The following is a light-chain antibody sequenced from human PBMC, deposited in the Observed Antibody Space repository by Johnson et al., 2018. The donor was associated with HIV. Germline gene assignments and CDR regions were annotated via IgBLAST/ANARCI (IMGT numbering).Light chain of an antibody. CDR1: NSNIGNNY. V-gene: IGLV1-51*01. J-gene: IGLJ1*01. CDR3: AAWDDSLNGYV. Sequence: QSVLTQPPSVSAAPGQKVSISCSGSNSNIGNNYVSWYQKLPGTAPKLLIYDNNKRPSGIPDRFSGSKSGTSASLAISGLQAEDEADYYCAAWDDSLNGYVFGTGTKVTVL. CDR2: DNN.